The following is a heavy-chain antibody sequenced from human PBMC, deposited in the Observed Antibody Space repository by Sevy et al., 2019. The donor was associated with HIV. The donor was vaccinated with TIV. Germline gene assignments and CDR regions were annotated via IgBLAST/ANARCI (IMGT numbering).Heavy chain of an antibody. J-gene: IGHJ4*02. CDR2: IKSKTDGGTT. CDR3: TTDWLAAAGTTGY. CDR1: GFTFSNAW. Sequence: GGSLRLSCAASGFTFSNAWMSWVRQAPGKGLEWVGRIKSKTDGGTTDYAAPVKGRFTISRDDSKNTLYLQMNSLKTEDTAVYYCTTDWLAAAGTTGYWGQGTLVTVSS. D-gene: IGHD6-13*01. V-gene: IGHV3-15*01.